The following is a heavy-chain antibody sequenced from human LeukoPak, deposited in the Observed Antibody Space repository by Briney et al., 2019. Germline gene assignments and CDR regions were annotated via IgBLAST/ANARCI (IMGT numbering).Heavy chain of an antibody. CDR3: ARGEAFCDY. Sequence: GGSLRLSCAASGFPFSSHWMSWVRQAPGKGLEWVANIKEDGTKTYYVDSVKGRFTVSRDNAQNSLYLQMNSLTPEDTAVYFCARGEAFCDYWGQGALVTVSS. V-gene: IGHV3-7*05. J-gene: IGHJ4*02. CDR1: GFPFSSHW. CDR2: IKEDGTKT.